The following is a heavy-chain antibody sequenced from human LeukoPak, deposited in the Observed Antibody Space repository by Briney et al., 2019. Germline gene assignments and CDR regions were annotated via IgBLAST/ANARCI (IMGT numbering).Heavy chain of an antibody. CDR3: ARDGRDGYNLVHY. CDR1: GYTFTAYD. Sequence: ATVKVSCKASGYTFTAYDIHWVRQAPGQQLEWMGWINPNSGGTNYAQKFQGRVTMTRDTSISAVYMELNRLRSDDTAVYYCARDGRDGYNLVHYWGQGTLVTVFS. J-gene: IGHJ4*02. V-gene: IGHV1-2*02. D-gene: IGHD5-24*01. CDR2: INPNSGGT.